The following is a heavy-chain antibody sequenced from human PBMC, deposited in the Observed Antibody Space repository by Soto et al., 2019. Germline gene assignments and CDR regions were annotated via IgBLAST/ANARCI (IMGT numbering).Heavy chain of an antibody. CDR2: ISGSGGST. Sequence: PGGSLRLSCAASGFTFSSYAMSWVRQAPGKGLEWVSAISGSGGSTYYADSVKGRFTISRDNSKNTLYLQMNSLRAEDTAVYYCAKDSVLSPWYYYGMDVWGQGTTVTVSS. V-gene: IGHV3-23*01. CDR3: AKDSVLSPWYYYGMDV. D-gene: IGHD3-10*01. J-gene: IGHJ6*02. CDR1: GFTFSSYA.